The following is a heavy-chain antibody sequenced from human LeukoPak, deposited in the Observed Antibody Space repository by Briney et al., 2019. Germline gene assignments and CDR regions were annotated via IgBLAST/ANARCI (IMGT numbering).Heavy chain of an antibody. CDR3: VKDLTGTWSFDY. D-gene: IGHD3-9*01. Sequence: HPGGSLRLSCTASGFTFSNFWMGWVRQAPGKGLEWVANIKQDETEKFYLGSVKGRFTIPRDNSKNALYLQLTSLRLEDTALYYCVKDLTGTWSFDYWGQGTLVTVSS. CDR2: IKQDETEK. CDR1: GFTFSNFW. J-gene: IGHJ4*02. V-gene: IGHV3-7*01.